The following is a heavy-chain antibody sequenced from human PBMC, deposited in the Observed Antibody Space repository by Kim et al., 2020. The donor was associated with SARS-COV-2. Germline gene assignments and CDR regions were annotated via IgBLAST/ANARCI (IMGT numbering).Heavy chain of an antibody. V-gene: IGHV1-18*04. J-gene: IGHJ3*02. CDR3: ARGLWFGEFVDAXDI. CDR1: GYTFTSYG. CDR2: ISAYNGNT. Sequence: ASVKVSCKASGYTFTSYGISWVRQAPGQGLEWMGWISAYNGNTNYAQKLQGRVTMTTDTSTSTAYMELRSLRSDDTAVYYCARGLWFGEFVDAXDIWGQGTMVTVSS. D-gene: IGHD3-10*01.